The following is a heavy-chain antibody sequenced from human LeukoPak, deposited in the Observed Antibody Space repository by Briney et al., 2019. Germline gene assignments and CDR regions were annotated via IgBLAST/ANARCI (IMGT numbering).Heavy chain of an antibody. J-gene: IGHJ4*02. D-gene: IGHD6-19*01. Sequence: ASVKVSCKASGYTFTGYYMHWVRQAPGQGLEWMGWINPNSGGTNYAQKLQGRVTMTTDTSTSTAYMELRSLRSDDTAVYYCARVGQWLVQALVDYWGQGTLVTVSS. CDR1: GYTFTGYY. V-gene: IGHV1-2*02. CDR2: INPNSGGT. CDR3: ARVGQWLVQALVDY.